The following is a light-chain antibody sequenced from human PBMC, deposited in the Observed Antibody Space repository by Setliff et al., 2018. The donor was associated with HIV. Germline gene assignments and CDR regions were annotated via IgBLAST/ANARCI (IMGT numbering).Light chain of an antibody. CDR2: YDR. V-gene: IGLV3-21*01. Sequence: SYELTQTPSVSVAPGKTAKIVCGGNNIGSKSAQWYQQKPGQAPVVVIYYDRDRPSGIPERFSGSNSGNTATLTISGTQAMDEADYYCQAWDSSTACVFGTGTKVTVL. J-gene: IGLJ1*01. CDR1: NIGSKS. CDR3: QAWDSSTACV.